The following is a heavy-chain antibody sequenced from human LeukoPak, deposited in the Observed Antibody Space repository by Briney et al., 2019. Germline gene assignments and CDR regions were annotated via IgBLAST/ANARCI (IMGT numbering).Heavy chain of an antibody. D-gene: IGHD3-10*01. CDR1: GFTFSSYS. V-gene: IGHV3-21*01. J-gene: IGHJ6*03. CDR2: ISSSSSYI. Sequence: GRSLRLSCAASGFTFSSYSMNWVRQAPGKGLEWVSSISSSSSYIYYADSVKGRFTISRDNAKNSLYLQMNSLRAEDTAVYYCARAPPQWFGELGYYMDVWGKGTTVTISS. CDR3: ARAPPQWFGELGYYMDV.